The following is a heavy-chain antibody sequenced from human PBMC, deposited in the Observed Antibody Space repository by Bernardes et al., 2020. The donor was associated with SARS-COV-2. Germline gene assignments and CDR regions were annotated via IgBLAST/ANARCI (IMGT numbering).Heavy chain of an antibody. CDR1: GGSISSYY. Sequence: SESLSLTCTVSGGSISSYYWSWIRQPAGKGLEWIGRIYTSGSTNYNPSLKSRVTMSVDTSKNQFSLKLSSVTAADTAVYYCARDQGLRYCSSCSWFDPWGQGTLVTVSS. J-gene: IGHJ5*02. V-gene: IGHV4-4*07. CDR3: ARDQGLRYCSSCSWFDP. D-gene: IGHD2-2*01. CDR2: IYTSGST.